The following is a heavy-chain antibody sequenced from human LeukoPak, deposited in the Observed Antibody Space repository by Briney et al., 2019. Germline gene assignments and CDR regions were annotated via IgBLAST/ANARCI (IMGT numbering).Heavy chain of an antibody. CDR2: ISSNGGST. V-gene: IGHV3-64*01. CDR3: ARGMWLVDFDY. CDR1: GFTFSSYA. Sequence: GGSLRLSCAASGFTFSSYAMHWVRQAPGKGLEYVSAISSNGGSTYYANSVKGRFTISRDNSKNTLYLQMGSLRAEDMAVYYCARGMWLVDFDYWGQGTLVTVSS. D-gene: IGHD6-19*01. J-gene: IGHJ4*02.